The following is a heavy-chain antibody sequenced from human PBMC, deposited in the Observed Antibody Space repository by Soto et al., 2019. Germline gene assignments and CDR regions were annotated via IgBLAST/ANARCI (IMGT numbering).Heavy chain of an antibody. D-gene: IGHD6-19*01. J-gene: IGHJ3*02. Sequence: ASVPVTCQSSVETFACYYMHCVRLAPGQGLEWMGWINPNSGGTNYAQKFQGRVTMTRDTSISTAYMELSRLRSDDTAVYYCARSIAVAGNGACDIWGQGTRVTVSS. CDR1: VETFACYY. V-gene: IGHV1-2*02. CDR2: INPNSGGT. CDR3: ARSIAVAGNGACDI.